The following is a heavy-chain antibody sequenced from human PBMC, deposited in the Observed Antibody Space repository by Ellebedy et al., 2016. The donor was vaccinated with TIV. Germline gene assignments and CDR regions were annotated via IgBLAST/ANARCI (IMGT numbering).Heavy chain of an antibody. V-gene: IGHV3-73*01. CDR1: GFNFNDSP. CDR2: IRDKTNSFAT. Sequence: GESLKISCAASGFNFNDSPIPWVRQASGKGLEWIRRIRDKTNSFATTYAASLKGKFTISRDDSKNTAFLQMNDLKTDDTGMYFCVWWTSIWPNGWFDPWGQGTLVTVSS. CDR3: VWWTSIWPNGWFDP. J-gene: IGHJ5*02. D-gene: IGHD2-21*01.